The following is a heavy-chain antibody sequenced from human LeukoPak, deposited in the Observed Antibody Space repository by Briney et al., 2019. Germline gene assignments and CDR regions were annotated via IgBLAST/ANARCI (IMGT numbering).Heavy chain of an antibody. D-gene: IGHD3-10*01. Sequence: GGSLRLSCAASGFTVSTNYISWVRQAPGKGLEWVSVIYSAGSAYYADSVKGRFTISRDNSKNTVYLQMNSLRPDDTAVYYCAREGGSGSYGYDYWGQGTLVTVSS. V-gene: IGHV3-66*02. CDR3: AREGGSGSYGYDY. CDR1: GFTVSTNY. CDR2: IYSAGSA. J-gene: IGHJ4*02.